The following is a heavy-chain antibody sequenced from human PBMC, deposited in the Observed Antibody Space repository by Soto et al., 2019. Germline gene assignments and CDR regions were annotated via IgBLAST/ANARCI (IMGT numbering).Heavy chain of an antibody. V-gene: IGHV4-30-4*01. J-gene: IGHJ6*01. CDR1: GGSIDSTNYY. Sequence: PSETLSLTCSVSGGSIDSTNYYWTWIRQLPGKGPEWIGNIYYTGTTFYNPSLKSRLTISMDTPRNQFSLQLTSATAADTAVYFCARDQGYRDFFNASHYYYHMDVWGQGTTVTVYS. D-gene: IGHD2-15*01. CDR2: IYYTGTT. CDR3: ARDQGYRDFFNASHYYYHMDV.